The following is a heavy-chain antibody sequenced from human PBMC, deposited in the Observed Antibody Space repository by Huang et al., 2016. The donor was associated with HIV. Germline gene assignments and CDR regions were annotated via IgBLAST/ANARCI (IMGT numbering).Heavy chain of an antibody. CDR1: GFSILIYY. CDR3: AREGITPSGTEVSGFDF. V-gene: IGHV1-46*03. D-gene: IGHD6-13*01. CDR2: VNPRGGGA. Sequence: QVQLVQSGAEVKKPGASVTISCKASGFSILIYYIHWVRHAPGQGLEWMGIVNPRGGGADYAQKFKGRVTMTRDTSTRTLYRELSSLRSEDTAVYYCAREGITPSGTEVSGFDFWGQGTPVSVSS. J-gene: IGHJ5*01.